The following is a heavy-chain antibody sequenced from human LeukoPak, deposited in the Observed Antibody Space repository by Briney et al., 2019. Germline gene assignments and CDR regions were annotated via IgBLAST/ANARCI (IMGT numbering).Heavy chain of an antibody. CDR2: INYSGST. V-gene: IGHV4-39*01. D-gene: IGHD3-22*01. CDR3: ARRCDSSGYYYWYFDL. J-gene: IGHJ2*01. Sequence: SETLSLTCTVSGGSISSSSYYWGWIRQPPGKGRGWIGSINYSGSTYNNPSLKSRVTISVDTSKNQFSLKLSSVTAADTAVYYCARRCDSSGYYYWYFDLWGRGTLVTVSS. CDR1: GGSISSSSYY.